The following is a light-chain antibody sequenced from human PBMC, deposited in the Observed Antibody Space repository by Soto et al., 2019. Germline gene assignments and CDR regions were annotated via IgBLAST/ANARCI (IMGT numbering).Light chain of an antibody. CDR2: DAS. CDR3: QHFHSYALT. J-gene: IGKJ4*01. CDR1: QGISSA. Sequence: AIQLTQSPSSLPASVGDRVIISCRASQGISSALAWYQQKPGRAPRLLIYDASSLQSGVPSRFNGGGFGTFFIFTISTLQPEDFATYYCQHFHSYALTFGGGTKV. V-gene: IGKV1-13*02.